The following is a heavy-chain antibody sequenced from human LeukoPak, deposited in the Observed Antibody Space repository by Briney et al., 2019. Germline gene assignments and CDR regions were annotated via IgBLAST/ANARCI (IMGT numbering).Heavy chain of an antibody. J-gene: IGHJ4*02. V-gene: IGHV3-23*01. CDR2: ISPSGGIT. CDR1: GFTFSSHG. Sequence: GGSLRLSCAASGFTFSSHGMNWVRQAPGKGLEWVSGISPSGGITYYTDSVKGRFTISRDNSKNTVSLQMNSLRAEDTAVYYCARDRNSYGVDYWGQGTLVTVSS. CDR3: ARDRNSYGVDY. D-gene: IGHD5-18*01.